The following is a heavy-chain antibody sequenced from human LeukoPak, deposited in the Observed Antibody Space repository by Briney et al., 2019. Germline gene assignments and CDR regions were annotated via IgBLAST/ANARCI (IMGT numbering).Heavy chain of an antibody. D-gene: IGHD6-13*01. V-gene: IGHV3-7*01. J-gene: IGHJ4*02. CDR2: IKQDGSEK. CDR3: ARARFYSSTWYGENY. Sequence: GGSLRLSCAASGFNFNSYTMNWVRQAPGKGLEWVANIKQDGSEKYYVDSLKGRFTISRDNAKNSLYLQMNSLRAENTAVYYCARARFYSSTWYGENYWGQGTLVTVSS. CDR1: GFNFNSYT.